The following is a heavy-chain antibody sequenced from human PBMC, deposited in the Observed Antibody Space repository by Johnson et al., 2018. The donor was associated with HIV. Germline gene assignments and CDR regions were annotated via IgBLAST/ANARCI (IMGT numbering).Heavy chain of an antibody. CDR3: ARSCRDNVRGLLGLRWAM. D-gene: IGHD5-24*01. V-gene: IGHV3-66*01. J-gene: IGHJ1*01. CDR1: GFTFSSYA. Sequence: VQLVESGGGLVQPGGSLRLSCAASGFTFSSYAMSWVRQAPGKGLEWVSIVFSGDNTYYADSVKGRFTISRDNSKNTLYLKMNSLRAEDTAVYYCARSCRDNVRGLLGLRWAMWG. CDR2: VFSGDNT.